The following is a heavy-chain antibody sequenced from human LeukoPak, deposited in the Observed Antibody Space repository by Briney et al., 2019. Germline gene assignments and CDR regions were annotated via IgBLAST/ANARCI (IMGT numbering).Heavy chain of an antibody. J-gene: IGHJ5*02. CDR3: AKDLRQQLVLDWFDP. Sequence: PGGSLRLSCSASGFTFTTYGMNWVRQAPGKGLEWVSGIGGSGTRTYYADSVKGRFTISRDNSKNTLYLQMNSLRAEDTAVYYCAKDLRQQLVLDWFDPWGQGTLVTVSS. D-gene: IGHD6-6*01. CDR1: GFTFTTYG. CDR2: IGGSGTRT. V-gene: IGHV3-23*01.